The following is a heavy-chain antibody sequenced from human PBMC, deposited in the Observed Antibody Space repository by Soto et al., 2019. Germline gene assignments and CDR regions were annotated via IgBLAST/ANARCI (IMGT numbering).Heavy chain of an antibody. Sequence: GGSLRLSCAASGFTFSTYTMTWLRQAPGKGLEWVSSISGSGGHTYYAESVKGRLIVSRDNSKNTLYLQMDSLRAEDTAVYYCAKDGSYSTSWPYYFDHWGQGTLVTVSS. CDR3: AKDGSYSTSWPYYFDH. CDR1: GFTFSTYT. V-gene: IGHV3-23*01. CDR2: ISGSGGHT. J-gene: IGHJ4*02. D-gene: IGHD6-13*01.